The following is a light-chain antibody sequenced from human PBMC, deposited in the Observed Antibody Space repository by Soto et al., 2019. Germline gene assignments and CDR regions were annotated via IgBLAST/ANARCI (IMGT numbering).Light chain of an antibody. J-gene: IGKJ2*01. CDR3: QQYYSTPYT. CDR2: WAS. V-gene: IGKV4-1*01. Sequence: DIVMTQSPGSLAVSLGERATINCKSSQSVLNTSNNKNYLAWYQQKSGQPPKLLIYWASTRESGVPDRLSGSGSGTDFTLTISSLQAEDVAVYYCQQYYSTPYTFGQGTKLEIK. CDR1: QSVLNTSNNKNY.